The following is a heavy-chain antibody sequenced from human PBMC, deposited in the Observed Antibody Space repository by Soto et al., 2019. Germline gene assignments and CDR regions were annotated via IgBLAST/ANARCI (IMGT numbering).Heavy chain of an antibody. CDR2: IYDGGRT. D-gene: IGHD7-27*01. CDR3: ARGPSGDKVDS. J-gene: IGHJ4*02. Sequence: QVQLQESGPGLVKPSQTLSLTCTVSGGSISTVDYWWSWIRQSPDMGLEWIGHIYDGGRTFNNPSLASLVTISVDTSKSHLSLTLSSVSAADTAVYYCARGPSGDKVDSWGQGTLVTVSS. CDR1: GGSISTVDYW. V-gene: IGHV4-30-4*01.